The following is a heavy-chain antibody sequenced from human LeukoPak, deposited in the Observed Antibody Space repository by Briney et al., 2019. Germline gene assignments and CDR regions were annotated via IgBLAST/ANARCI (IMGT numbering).Heavy chain of an antibody. J-gene: IGHJ5*02. CDR3: AREETLVGATLSAWFDP. CDR2: IYYSGST. CDR1: GGSISSSSYY. Sequence: ASETLSLTCTVSGGSISSSSYYWGWIRQPPGKGLEWIGSIYYSGSTYYNPSLKSRVTISVDTSKNQFSLKLSSVTAADTAVYCCAREETLVGATLSAWFDPWGQGTLVTVSS. D-gene: IGHD1-26*01. V-gene: IGHV4-39*02.